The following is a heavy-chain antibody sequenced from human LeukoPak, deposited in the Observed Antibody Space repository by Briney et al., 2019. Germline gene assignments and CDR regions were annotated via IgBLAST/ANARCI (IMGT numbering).Heavy chain of an antibody. J-gene: IGHJ4*02. Sequence: GGSLRLSCAASGFTVSSNYMSWVRQAPGKGLEWVSVIYSGGSTYYADSVKGRFTISRDNSKNTLYLQMNSLRAEDTAVYYCARAGYSYGYYLIDYWGQGTLVTVSS. D-gene: IGHD5-18*01. CDR3: ARAGYSYGYYLIDY. CDR1: GFTVSSNY. V-gene: IGHV3-66*01. CDR2: IYSGGST.